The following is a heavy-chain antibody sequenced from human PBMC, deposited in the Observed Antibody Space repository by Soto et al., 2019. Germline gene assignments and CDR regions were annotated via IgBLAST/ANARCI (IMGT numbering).Heavy chain of an antibody. Sequence: QVQLVQSGAEVKKPGASVKVSCKVSGYTLTELSMHWVRQAPGKGLEWMGGIIPIFGTANYAQKFQGRVTITADESTSTAYMELSSLRSEDTAVYYCASPYPRYCSSTSCYRDYYYYGMDVWGQGTTVTVSS. CDR3: ASPYPRYCSSTSCYRDYYYYGMDV. V-gene: IGHV1-69*13. J-gene: IGHJ6*02. D-gene: IGHD2-2*02. CDR2: IIPIFGTA. CDR1: GYTLTELS.